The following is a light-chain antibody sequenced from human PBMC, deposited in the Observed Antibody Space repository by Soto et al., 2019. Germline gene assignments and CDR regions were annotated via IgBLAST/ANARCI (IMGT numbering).Light chain of an antibody. J-gene: IGLJ1*01. V-gene: IGLV2-14*03. CDR3: SSYTSNTTLDV. CDR2: DVS. CDR1: SSDVGGYNY. Sequence: QSALTQPASVSGSPGQSITISCTGTSSDVGGYNYVSWYQQHPGKAPKLIIYDVSNRPSGVSNRFSGSKSGNTASLTISGLQAEDEADYYCSSYTSNTTLDVFGTGTKVTVL.